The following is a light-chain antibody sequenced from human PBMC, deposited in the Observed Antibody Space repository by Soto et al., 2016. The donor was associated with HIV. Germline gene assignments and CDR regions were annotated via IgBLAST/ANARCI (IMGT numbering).Light chain of an antibody. CDR2: KTS. CDR3: QQYNSYPLT. J-gene: IGKJ4*01. V-gene: IGKV1-5*03. Sequence: DIQMTQSPATLSASVGDRVTITCRASQSISTWLAWYQQKPGKAPKLLIHKTSSLESGVPSRFSGSASGTDFTPTISSLQPDDFATYYCQQYNSYPLTFGGGTKVEIK. CDR1: QSISTW.